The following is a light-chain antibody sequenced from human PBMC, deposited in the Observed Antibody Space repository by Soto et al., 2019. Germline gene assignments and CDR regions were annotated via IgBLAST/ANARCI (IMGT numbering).Light chain of an antibody. J-gene: IGKJ2*01. CDR3: QQSYSTPYT. CDR1: QGISSY. CDR2: AAS. Sequence: DIQLTQSPSSLSASVGDRVTITCRASQGISSYLAWYQQKPGKAPKLLIYAASTLQSGVPSRFGGSGSGTDFTLTISSLQPEDFETYYCQQSYSTPYTFGQGTKV. V-gene: IGKV1-9*01.